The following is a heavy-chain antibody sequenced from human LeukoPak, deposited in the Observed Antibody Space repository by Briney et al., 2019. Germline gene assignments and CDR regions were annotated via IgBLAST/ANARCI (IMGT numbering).Heavy chain of an antibody. CDR3: ARDNWNYGSSMDV. CDR1: GGSISSYY. J-gene: IGHJ6*02. D-gene: IGHD1-7*01. Sequence: TSETLSLTCTVSGGSISSYYWSWIRQPPGKGLEWIGYIYYSGSTNYNPSLKSRVTISVDTSKNQFSLKLSSVTAADTAVYYCARDNWNYGSSMDVWGQGTTVTVSS. CDR2: IYYSGST. V-gene: IGHV4-59*01.